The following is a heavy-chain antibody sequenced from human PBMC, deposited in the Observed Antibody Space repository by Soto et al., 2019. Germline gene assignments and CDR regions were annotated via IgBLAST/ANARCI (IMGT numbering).Heavy chain of an antibody. Sequence: QVQLVQSGAEVKKPGSSVKVSCKASGGTFSSYAISWVRQAPGQGLEWMGGIIPIFGTANYAQKFQARVTITPDESTSTAYVELSTLTSEDTAVYYCARGAAAGPRRYFDFWGRGTLVTVSS. CDR2: IIPIFGTA. D-gene: IGHD6-13*01. CDR1: GGTFSSYA. J-gene: IGHJ2*01. CDR3: ARGAAAGPRRYFDF. V-gene: IGHV1-69*01.